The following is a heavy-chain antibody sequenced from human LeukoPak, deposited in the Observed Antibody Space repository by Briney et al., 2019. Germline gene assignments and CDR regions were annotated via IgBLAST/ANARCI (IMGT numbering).Heavy chain of an antibody. CDR1: GYTFTSYD. Sequence: GASVKVSCKASGYTFTSYDINWVRQATGQGLEWMGWMNPNSGNTGYAQKFQGRVTMTRNTSISTAYMELSSLRPEDTAVYYCARGRDVGAMSYWFDPRGQGTLVTVSS. J-gene: IGHJ5*02. CDR2: MNPNSGNT. D-gene: IGHD1-26*01. V-gene: IGHV1-8*01. CDR3: ARGRDVGAMSYWFDP.